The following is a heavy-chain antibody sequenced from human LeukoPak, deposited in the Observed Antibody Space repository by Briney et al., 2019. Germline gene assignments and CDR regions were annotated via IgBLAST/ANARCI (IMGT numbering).Heavy chain of an antibody. Sequence: GGSLRLSCAASGFTFSSYGMHWARQAPGKGLEWVAFIRYDGSNKYYADSVKGRFTISRDNSKNTLYLQMNSLRAEDTAVYYCAKVAAAAGNGEGNWFDPWGQGTLVTVSS. CDR2: IRYDGSNK. CDR1: GFTFSSYG. CDR3: AKVAAAAGNGEGNWFDP. V-gene: IGHV3-30*02. D-gene: IGHD6-13*01. J-gene: IGHJ5*02.